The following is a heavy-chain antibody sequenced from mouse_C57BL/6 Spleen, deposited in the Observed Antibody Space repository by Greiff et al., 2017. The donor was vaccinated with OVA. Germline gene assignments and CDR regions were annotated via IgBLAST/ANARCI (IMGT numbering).Heavy chain of an antibody. Sequence: EVKLVESGGGLVQPKGSLKLSCAASGFSFNTYAMNWVRQAPGKGLEWVARIRSKSNNYATYYADSVKDRFTISRDDSESMLYLQMNNLKTEDTDMYYSVRDITTAYYYAMDDWGQGTSVTVSS. D-gene: IGHD1-1*01. CDR1: GFSFNTYA. V-gene: IGHV10-1*01. CDR3: VRDITTAYYYAMDD. CDR2: IRSKSNNYAT. J-gene: IGHJ4*01.